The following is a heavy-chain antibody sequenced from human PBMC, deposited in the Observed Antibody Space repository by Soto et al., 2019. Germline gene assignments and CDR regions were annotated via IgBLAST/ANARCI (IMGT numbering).Heavy chain of an antibody. CDR1: GFTFSSYA. V-gene: IGHV3-30-3*01. D-gene: IGHD5-18*01. CDR3: AREGQTAAMVTYYYYYGMDV. Sequence: GGSLRLSCAASGFTFSSYAMHWVRQAPGKGLEWVAVISYDGSNKYYADSVKGRFTISRDNSKNTLYLQMNSLRAEDKAVYDCAREGQTAAMVTYYYYYGMDVWGQGTTVTVSS. CDR2: ISYDGSNK. J-gene: IGHJ6*02.